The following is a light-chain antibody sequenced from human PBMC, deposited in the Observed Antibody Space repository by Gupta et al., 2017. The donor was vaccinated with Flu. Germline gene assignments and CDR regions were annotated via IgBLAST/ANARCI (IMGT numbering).Light chain of an antibody. CDR2: WAS. CDR1: HSVLYSNTKNY. V-gene: IGKV4-1*01. CDR3: QQYYSLPWT. J-gene: IGKJ1*01. Sequence: VSLGERATIKCKSSHSVLYSNTKNYLAWYQQKPGQSPKLLFYWASTRQSGVPDRFSGSGSGTDFTLTISSLQAEDVAVYHCQQYYSLPWTFGQGTRVEIK.